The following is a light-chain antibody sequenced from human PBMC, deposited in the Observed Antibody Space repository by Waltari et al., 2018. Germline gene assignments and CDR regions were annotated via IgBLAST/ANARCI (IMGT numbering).Light chain of an antibody. CDR1: RSNIGRTP. V-gene: IGLV1-44*01. J-gene: IGLJ1*01. CDR3: AAWDDGLNGLYV. Sequence: QSVLTQPPSASGTPGQRVTISCSGGRSNIGRTPVNWYQQLSGTAPKLLIYNTNQRPSGVPDRFSGAKSGTSASLAISGLRSEDEAEYYCAAWDDGLNGLYVFGTGTKVTVL. CDR2: NTN.